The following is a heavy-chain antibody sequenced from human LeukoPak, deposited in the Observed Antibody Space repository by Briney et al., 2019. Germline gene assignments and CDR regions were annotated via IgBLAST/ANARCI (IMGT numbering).Heavy chain of an antibody. J-gene: IGHJ5*02. CDR2: IIPIFGTA. CDR3: ARQGVYPYWFDP. CDR1: GGTFSSYA. Sequence: SVKVSCKASGGTFSSYAISWVRQAPGQGLEWMGGIIPIFGTANYAQKFQGRVTITTDESTSAAYMELSSLRSEDTAVYYCARQGVYPYWFDPWGQGTLVTVSS. V-gene: IGHV1-69*05. D-gene: IGHD6-13*01.